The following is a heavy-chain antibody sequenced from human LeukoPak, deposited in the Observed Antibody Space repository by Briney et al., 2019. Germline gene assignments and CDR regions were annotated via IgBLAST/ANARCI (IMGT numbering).Heavy chain of an antibody. CDR3: ARDAGYGYWVVDY. Sequence: GGSLRLSFEASEFTFSTCRINWFGQAQGKGLEGVSYISSSSSAIYYADSVKGRFTISRDNAKNSLYLQMNSLRAEDTAVYYCARDAGYGYWVVDYWGQGTLVTVSS. CDR2: ISSSSSAI. CDR1: EFTFSTCR. V-gene: IGHV3-48*04. J-gene: IGHJ4*02. D-gene: IGHD5-18*01.